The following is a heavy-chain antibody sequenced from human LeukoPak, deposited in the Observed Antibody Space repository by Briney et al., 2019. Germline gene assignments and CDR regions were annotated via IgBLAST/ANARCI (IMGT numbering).Heavy chain of an antibody. CDR1: GFTFSSFW. V-gene: IGHV3-7*01. CDR2: IKQDGSEK. D-gene: IGHD4-17*01. J-gene: IGHJ4*02. CDR3: ARGSTWTTVTTFDY. Sequence: PGGSLRLSCAASGFTFSSFWISWVRQAPGNGLEGGANIKQDGSEKYNVDSVKGRFTISRDNAKNSLYLKMNSLRAEDTAVCYCARGSTWTTVTTFDYWGQGTLVTVSS.